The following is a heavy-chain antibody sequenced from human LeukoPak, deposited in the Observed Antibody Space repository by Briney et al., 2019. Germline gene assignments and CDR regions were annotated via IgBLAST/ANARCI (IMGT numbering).Heavy chain of an antibody. D-gene: IGHD2-2*01. J-gene: IGHJ4*02. V-gene: IGHV4-4*07. CDR2: LYTSGCT. CDR1: GGSISSYS. CDR3: ARDLSYPLYYFDY. Sequence: SETLSLTCTVSGGSISSYSWSWIRQPAGKGLEWIGRLYTSGCTNYNPSVTSRVTMSLDTSKNQFSLKMKYVTAADTAVYYCARDLSYPLYYFDYWGQGTLVTVSS.